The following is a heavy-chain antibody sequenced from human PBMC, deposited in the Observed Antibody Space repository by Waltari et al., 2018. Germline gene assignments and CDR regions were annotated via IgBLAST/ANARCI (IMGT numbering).Heavy chain of an antibody. CDR1: GGTFSRYA. D-gene: IGHD2-2*02. CDR3: ARDGELLDPIPPVNYYYYGMDV. CDR2: IIPICGTA. Sequence: QVQLVQSGAEVKKPGSSVKVSCKASGGTFSRYAISWVRQAPGQGIEWMGGIIPICGTANSAQRFQGRVTITTDESTSTAYMELSSLRSEDTAVDYCARDGELLDPIPPVNYYYYGMDVWGQGTTVTVSS. V-gene: IGHV1-69*05. J-gene: IGHJ6*02.